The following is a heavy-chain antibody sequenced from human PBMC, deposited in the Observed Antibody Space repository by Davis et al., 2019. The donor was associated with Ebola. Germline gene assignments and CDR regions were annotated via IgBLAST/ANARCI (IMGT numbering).Heavy chain of an antibody. CDR3: ARVAIAARTFYFDY. CDR2: INHSGST. J-gene: IGHJ4*02. Sequence: MPSETLSLTCAVYGGSFSGYYWSWIRQPPGKGLEWIGEINHSGSTNYNPSLKSRVTISVDKSKNQFSLKLSSVTAADTAVYYCARVAIAARTFYFDYWGQGTLVTVSS. V-gene: IGHV4-34*01. CDR1: GGSFSGYY. D-gene: IGHD6-6*01.